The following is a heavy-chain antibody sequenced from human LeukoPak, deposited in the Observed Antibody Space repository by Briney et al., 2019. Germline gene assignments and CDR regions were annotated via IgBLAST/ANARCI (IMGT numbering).Heavy chain of an antibody. CDR2: IRVRSDAT. CDR3: AQDRAWIEFYF. J-gene: IGHJ4*02. Sequence: GGSLRLFCAASGFTFSIYGMNWVRQAPGKGLEWVSSIRVRSDATHYADSVKGRFTISRDDSKNMLYLQMNSLRAEDTAIYYCAQDRAWIEFYFWGQGTLVTVSS. V-gene: IGHV3-23*01. CDR1: GFTFSIYG. D-gene: IGHD5-12*01.